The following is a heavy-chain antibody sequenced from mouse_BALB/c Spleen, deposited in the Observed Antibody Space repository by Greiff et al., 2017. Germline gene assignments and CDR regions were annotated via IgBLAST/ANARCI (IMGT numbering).Heavy chain of an antibody. CDR2: ISSGGGST. CDR3: ARHDYDGGFDY. Sequence: DVKLQESGGGLVKPGGSLKLSCAASGFAFSSYDMSWVRQTPEKRLEWVAYISSGGGSTYYPDTVKGRFTISRDNAKNTLYLQMSSLKSEDTAMYYCARHDYDGGFDYWGQGTTLTVSS. V-gene: IGHV5-12-1*01. D-gene: IGHD2-4*01. CDR1: GFAFSSYD. J-gene: IGHJ2*01.